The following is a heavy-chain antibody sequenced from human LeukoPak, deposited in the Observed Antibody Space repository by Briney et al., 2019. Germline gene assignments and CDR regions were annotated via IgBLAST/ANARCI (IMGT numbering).Heavy chain of an antibody. V-gene: IGHV1-3*01. CDR2: INVGSGST. CDR1: GYTLTNYA. CDR3: STSSGWLYSYFDL. D-gene: IGHD6-19*01. J-gene: IGHJ5*02. Sequence: ASVNVSCKASGYTLTNYAIHWVRQAPGQRLEWMGWINVGSGSTKYSQRFQGRVNITRDTSANTAYMELSSLRSEDTAVYYCSTSSGWLYSYFDLWGQGTLVTVSS.